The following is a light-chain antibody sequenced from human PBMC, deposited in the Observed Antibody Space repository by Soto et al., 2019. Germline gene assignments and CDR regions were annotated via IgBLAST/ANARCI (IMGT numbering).Light chain of an antibody. CDR2: ATY. CDR1: QSISGH. CDR3: QHSYSSPRFT. Sequence: DIQMTQSPSSLSASVGDRVTITCRASQSISGHLNWYQHKPGKAPELLIYATYTLHIGVPSRFSGSGSGTDFSLTISSLQPEEFATYYCQHSYSSPRFTFGPGTKVDIK. J-gene: IGKJ3*01. V-gene: IGKV1-39*01.